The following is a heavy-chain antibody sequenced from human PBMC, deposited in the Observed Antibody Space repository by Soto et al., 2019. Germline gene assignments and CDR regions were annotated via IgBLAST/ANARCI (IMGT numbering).Heavy chain of an antibody. Sequence: GASVKVSCKASGGTFSSYTISWVRQAPGQGLEWMGRIIPILGIANYAQKFQGRVTITRDTSTSTAYMELSSLRSEDTAVYYCARTSITIFGVVNTNDYWGQGTLVTVSS. CDR1: GGTFSSYT. CDR2: IIPILGIA. D-gene: IGHD3-3*01. CDR3: ARTSITIFGVVNTNDY. J-gene: IGHJ4*02. V-gene: IGHV1-69*02.